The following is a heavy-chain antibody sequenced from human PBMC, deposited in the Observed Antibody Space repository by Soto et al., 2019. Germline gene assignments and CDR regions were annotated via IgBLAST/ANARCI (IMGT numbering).Heavy chain of an antibody. J-gene: IGHJ6*02. CDR2: IYYSGST. V-gene: IGHV4-59*11. Sequence: TSQPLSVTCTVSGGTISSHYWSWIRQNPGKGLEWIGYIYYSGSTNYNPSLKSRVTVSVDTSKNQFSLKLSSVTAADTAVYYCARVVDYYDPYYYYGMDVWGQGTTVTVSS. CDR1: GGTISSHY. D-gene: IGHD3-22*01. CDR3: ARVVDYYDPYYYYGMDV.